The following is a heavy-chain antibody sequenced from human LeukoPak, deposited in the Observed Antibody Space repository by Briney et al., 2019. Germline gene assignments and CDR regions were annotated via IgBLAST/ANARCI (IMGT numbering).Heavy chain of an antibody. Sequence: PGGSLRLSCAASGLTVSTNHMNWVRQAPGRGLEWVSLLYGGGGTNYADSVKGRFTISRDNSKNMLYLQMNRLRAGDTAVYYCAASPSRYFQHWGQGTLLTVSS. V-gene: IGHV3-66*01. CDR3: AASPSRYFQH. CDR2: LYGGGGT. J-gene: IGHJ1*01. CDR1: GLTVSTNH.